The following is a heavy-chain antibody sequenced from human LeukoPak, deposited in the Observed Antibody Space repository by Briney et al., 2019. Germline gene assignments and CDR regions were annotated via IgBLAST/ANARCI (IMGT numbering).Heavy chain of an antibody. CDR3: ARGGFYFDY. V-gene: IGHV4-59*01. CDR2: IYYSGST. CDR1: GGSISSYY. D-gene: IGHD3-16*01. Sequence: SETLSLTCTVSGGSISSYYWSWIRQPPGKGLEWIGYIYYSGSTNYNPSVKSRVTMSVDTSKNQLSLKLSSVTAADTAVYYCARGGFYFDYWGQGTLVTVSS. J-gene: IGHJ4*02.